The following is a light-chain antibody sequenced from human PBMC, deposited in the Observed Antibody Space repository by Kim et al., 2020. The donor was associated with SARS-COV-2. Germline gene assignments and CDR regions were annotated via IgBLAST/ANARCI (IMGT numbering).Light chain of an antibody. Sequence: PAPVGDTVTITCRASQNVNIWLAWYQQKPGQVPKLLIHKTSGLQRGVPSRFSGGGSGTDFTLTIRSLQPDDFATYYCQQYHTHSTFGQGTKVDIK. CDR2: KTS. J-gene: IGKJ1*01. V-gene: IGKV1-5*03. CDR3: QQYHTHST. CDR1: QNVNIW.